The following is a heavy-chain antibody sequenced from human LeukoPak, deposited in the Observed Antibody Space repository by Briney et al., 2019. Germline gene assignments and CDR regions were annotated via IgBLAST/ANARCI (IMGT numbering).Heavy chain of an antibody. CDR3: AGAEDIVVVPIYYYYYMDV. V-gene: IGHV4-59*01. D-gene: IGHD2-2*01. J-gene: IGHJ6*03. CDR1: GGSISSDY. Sequence: SSETLSLTCTVSGGSISSDYGSWVRQPPGKGVEWVGYIYDSGRTNYKPSLKRGVTISVDTSKNQFSLKLSSVTAADTAVYYCAGAEDIVVVPIYYYYYMDVWGEGTTVTVSS. CDR2: IYDSGRT.